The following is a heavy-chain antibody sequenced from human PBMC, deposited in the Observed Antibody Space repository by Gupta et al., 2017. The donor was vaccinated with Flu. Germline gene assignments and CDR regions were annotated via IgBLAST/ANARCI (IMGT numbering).Heavy chain of an antibody. J-gene: IGHJ4*02. CDR3: ARDWVDYTKKIWVFDY. Sequence: EVQLVESGGGLVQPGGSLRLSCAASGFNVSTQYMSWVRQAPGKGPEWLSVIYPGGSTYYADSVKGRFAISRDDSKNTLYLQMNSLRTDDTAVYYCARDWVDYTKKIWVFDYWGQGTLVTVSS. D-gene: IGHD3-16*01. CDR1: GFNVSTQY. CDR2: IYPGGST. V-gene: IGHV3-66*02.